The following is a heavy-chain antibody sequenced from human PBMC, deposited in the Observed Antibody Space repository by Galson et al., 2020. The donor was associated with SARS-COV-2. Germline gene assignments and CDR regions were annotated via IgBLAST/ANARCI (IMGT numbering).Heavy chain of an antibody. D-gene: IGHD3-10*01. CDR3: ARGDALRVRGRNTGLDY. Sequence: ASVKVSCKASGYTFTSYDINWVRQATGQGLEWMGWMNPNSGNTGYAQKFQGRVTMTRNTSISTAYMELSSLRSEDTAVYYCARGDALRVRGRNTGLDYWGQGTLVTVSS. CDR1: GYTFTSYD. V-gene: IGHV1-8*01. J-gene: IGHJ4*02. CDR2: MNPNSGNT.